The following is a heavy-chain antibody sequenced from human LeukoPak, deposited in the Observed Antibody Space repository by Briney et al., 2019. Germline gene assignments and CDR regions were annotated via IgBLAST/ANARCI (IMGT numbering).Heavy chain of an antibody. CDR3: ALSHYGDYYYYGMDV. D-gene: IGHD4-17*01. J-gene: IGHJ6*02. Sequence: GASVKVSCKASGYTFTSYYMHWVRQAPGQGLEWMGIINPSGGSTSYAQKFQGRVTMTRNTSISTAYMELSSLRSEDTAAYYCALSHYGDYYYYGMDVWGQGTTVTVSS. CDR2: INPSGGST. CDR1: GYTFTSYY. V-gene: IGHV1-46*01.